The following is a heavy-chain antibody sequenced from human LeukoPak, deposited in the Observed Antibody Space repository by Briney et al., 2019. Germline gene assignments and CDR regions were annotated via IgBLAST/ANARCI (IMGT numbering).Heavy chain of an antibody. J-gene: IGHJ4*02. Sequence: GGSLRLSCAASGFTFSSYAMSWVRQAPGKGLEWVSAISGSGSSTYYADSVKGRFTISRDNSKNTLYLQMNSLRAEDTAVYYCAKLRDYYGSGSYFDYWGQGTLVTVSS. CDR1: GFTFSSYA. CDR3: AKLRDYYGSGSYFDY. V-gene: IGHV3-23*01. CDR2: ISGSGSST. D-gene: IGHD3-10*01.